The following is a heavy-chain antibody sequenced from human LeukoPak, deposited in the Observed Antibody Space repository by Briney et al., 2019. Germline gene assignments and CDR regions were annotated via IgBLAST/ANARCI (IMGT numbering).Heavy chain of an antibody. CDR1: VYTFTSYG. D-gene: IGHD3-22*01. V-gene: IGHV1-18*01. Sequence: ASVKVSSKASVYTFTSYGISWVRQAPGQGLEWVGRISAYNGNTNYTQKFQGRGTMTTDTSTSTAYMELRSARSDDTAVYYCARDRYYYDTSGYYTHFDYWGQGTLVTVSS. CDR2: ISAYNGNT. J-gene: IGHJ4*02. CDR3: ARDRYYYDTSGYYTHFDY.